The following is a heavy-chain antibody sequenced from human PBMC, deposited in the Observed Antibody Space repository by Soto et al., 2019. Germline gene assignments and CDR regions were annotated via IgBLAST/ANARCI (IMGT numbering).Heavy chain of an antibody. V-gene: IGHV4-34*01. CDR1: GGSFSGYY. Sequence: QVQLQQWGAGLLKPSDTLSLTCAVYGGSFSGYYWSWIRQPPGKGLEWIGEINHSGSTNYNPSLKSRVTMSVDTSKNQFSLKLGSESAADAAVYYCARGYGENFAYWGQGTLVTVSS. CDR2: INHSGST. D-gene: IGHD3-10*01. J-gene: IGHJ4*02. CDR3: ARGYGENFAY.